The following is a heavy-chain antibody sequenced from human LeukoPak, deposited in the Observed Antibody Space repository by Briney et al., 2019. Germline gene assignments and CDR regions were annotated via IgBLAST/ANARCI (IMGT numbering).Heavy chain of an antibody. Sequence: KSSETLSLTCTVSGGSISSHYWSWIRQPPGKGLEWIGYIYYSGSTNYNPSLKSRVTISVDTSKNQFSLKLSSVTAADRAVYYCARAPYDFWSGYYPYYYYYYMDVWGKGTTVTVSS. J-gene: IGHJ6*03. V-gene: IGHV4-59*11. D-gene: IGHD3-3*01. CDR1: GGSISSHY. CDR2: IYYSGST. CDR3: ARAPYDFWSGYYPYYYYYYMDV.